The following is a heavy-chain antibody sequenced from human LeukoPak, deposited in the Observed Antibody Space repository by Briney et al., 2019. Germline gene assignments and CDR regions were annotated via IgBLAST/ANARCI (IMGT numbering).Heavy chain of an antibody. Sequence: ASVKVSCKASGYIFTSYYLHWVRQAPGQGLEWMGWINPDSGNTNYAQNFQGRVTMTRDTSITTAYMELSSLRYDDTAVYYCARRYCGITSCYYFDYWGQGTLVTVSS. J-gene: IGHJ4*02. CDR2: INPDSGNT. D-gene: IGHD2-2*01. CDR1: GYIFTSYY. V-gene: IGHV1-2*02. CDR3: ARRYCGITSCYYFDY.